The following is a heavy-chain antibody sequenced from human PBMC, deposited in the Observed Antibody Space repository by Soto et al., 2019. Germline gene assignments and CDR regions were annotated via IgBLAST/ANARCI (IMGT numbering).Heavy chain of an antibody. CDR2: ISGSGGST. CDR3: AKSSTRQRWSWGWKYYFDY. D-gene: IGHD7-27*01. J-gene: IGHJ4*02. V-gene: IGHV3-23*01. CDR1: GFTFSSYA. Sequence: GGSLRLSCAASGFTFSSYAMSWVRQAPGKGLEWVSAISGSGGSTYYADSVKGRFTISRDNSKNTLYLQMNSLRAEDTAVYYCAKSSTRQRWSWGWKYYFDYWGQGTLVTVSS.